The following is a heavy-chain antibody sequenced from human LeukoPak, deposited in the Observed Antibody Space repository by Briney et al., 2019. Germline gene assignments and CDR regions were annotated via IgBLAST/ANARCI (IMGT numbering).Heavy chain of an antibody. D-gene: IGHD3-9*01. CDR1: GGTFSSYA. V-gene: IGHV1-69*13. CDR3: ARDPGLRYFDWSPYFDY. CDR2: IIPIFGTA. Sequence: SVNVSCKASGGTFSSYAISWVRQAPGQGLEWMGGIIPIFGTANYAQKFQGRVTITADESTSTAYMELSSLRSEDTAVYYCARDPGLRYFDWSPYFDYWGQGTLVTVSS. J-gene: IGHJ4*02.